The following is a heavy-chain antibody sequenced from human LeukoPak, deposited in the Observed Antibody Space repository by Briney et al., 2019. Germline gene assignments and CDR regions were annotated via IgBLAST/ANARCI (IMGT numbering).Heavy chain of an antibody. CDR2: ISSSSSTI. Sequence: ESGGSLRLSCAASGFTLSSYSMNWVRQAPGKGLEWVSYISSSSSTIYYADSVKGRFTISRDNAKNSLYLQMNSLRAEDTAVYYCASITGTTRSYNWFDPWGQGTLVTVSS. CDR1: GFTLSSYS. J-gene: IGHJ5*02. V-gene: IGHV3-48*01. D-gene: IGHD1-7*01. CDR3: ASITGTTRSYNWFDP.